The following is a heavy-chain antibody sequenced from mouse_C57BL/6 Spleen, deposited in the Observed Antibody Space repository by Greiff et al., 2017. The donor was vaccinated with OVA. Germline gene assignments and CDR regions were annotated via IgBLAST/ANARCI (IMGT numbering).Heavy chain of an antibody. CDR2: INPSNGGT. D-gene: IGHD1-1*01. CDR1: GYTFTSYW. CDR3: ARGVYYGSRDWYFDV. Sequence: VQLQQPGTELVKPGASVKLSCKASGYTFTSYWMHWVKQRPGQGLEWIGNINPSNGGTNYNEKFKSKATLTVDKSSSTAYMQLSSLTSEDSAVYYCARGVYYGSRDWYFDVWGTGTTVTVSS. J-gene: IGHJ1*03. V-gene: IGHV1-53*01.